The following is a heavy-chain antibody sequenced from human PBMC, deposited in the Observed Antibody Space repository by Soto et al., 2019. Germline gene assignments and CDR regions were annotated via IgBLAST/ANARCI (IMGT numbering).Heavy chain of an antibody. CDR1: GGFIISGGYY. CDR3: ARCPYYYGSGSYYGYYYYMDV. J-gene: IGHJ6*03. V-gene: IGHV4-31*03. D-gene: IGHD3-10*01. Sequence: PSETLSLTCTVSGGFIISGGYYWIWIRQHPGKGLEWIGYIYYSGSTYYNPSLKSRVTISVDTSKNQFSLKLSSVAAADTAVYYCARCPYYYGSGSYYGYYYYMDVWGKGTTVTVSS. CDR2: IYYSGST.